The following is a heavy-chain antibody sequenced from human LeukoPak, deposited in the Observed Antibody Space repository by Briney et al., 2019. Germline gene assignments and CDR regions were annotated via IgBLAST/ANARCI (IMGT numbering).Heavy chain of an antibody. CDR3: ARGQAVVSSSLYYYYMDV. CDR1: GYTFLSHG. CDR2: TSANNRNT. Sequence: GASVKVSFKASGYTFLSHGFSWVRQAPGQGLEWMGWTSANNRNTNYAQRLQGRVTMTTDTSTNTAYMELRTLRSDDTAVYYCARGQAVVSSSLYYYYMDVWGKGTTIIVSS. D-gene: IGHD2-2*01. J-gene: IGHJ6*03. V-gene: IGHV1-18*01.